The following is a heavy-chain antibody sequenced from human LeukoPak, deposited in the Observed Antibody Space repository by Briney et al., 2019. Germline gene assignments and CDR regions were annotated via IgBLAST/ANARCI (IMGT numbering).Heavy chain of an antibody. Sequence: PGGSLRLSCAASGFTVSSYYMTWVRQAPGKGLEWVSLISGGGTRDYADSVKGRFTIFREDTKNTVFLKINSRTVEDTAVYYWARELVTTRGTFEYSSLGTPATVSS. J-gene: IGHJ4*01. V-gene: IGHV3-53*01. D-gene: IGHD5-12*01. CDR1: GFTVSSYY. CDR2: ISGGGTR. CDR3: ARELVTTRGTFEY.